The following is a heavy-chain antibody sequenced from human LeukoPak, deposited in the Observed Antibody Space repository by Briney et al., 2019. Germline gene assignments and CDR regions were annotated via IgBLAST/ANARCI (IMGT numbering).Heavy chain of an antibody. CDR3: ARGGQQLVQYWFDP. D-gene: IGHD6-13*01. J-gene: IGHJ5*02. CDR2: VNPNSGGT. Sequence: ASVKVSCKASGYTFTGYYMHWVRQAPGQGLEWMGWVNPNSGGTNYAQKFQGWVTMTRDTSISTAYMELSRLRSDDTAVYYCARGGQQLVQYWFDPWGQGTLVTVSS. V-gene: IGHV1-2*04. CDR1: GYTFTGYY.